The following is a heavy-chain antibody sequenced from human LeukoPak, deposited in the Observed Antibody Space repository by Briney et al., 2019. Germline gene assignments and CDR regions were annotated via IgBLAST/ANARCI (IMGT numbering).Heavy chain of an antibody. Sequence: PSETLSLTCAVYGGSFSGYYWSWIRQPPGKGLEWIGEINHSGSTNYNPSLKSRVTISVDTSKNQFSLKLSSVTAADTAVYYCAKPARGSGIQDGFDSWDQGTLVTVSS. CDR3: AKPARGSGIQDGFDS. V-gene: IGHV4-34*01. CDR2: INHSGST. J-gene: IGHJ4*02. D-gene: IGHD3-10*01. CDR1: GGSFSGYY.